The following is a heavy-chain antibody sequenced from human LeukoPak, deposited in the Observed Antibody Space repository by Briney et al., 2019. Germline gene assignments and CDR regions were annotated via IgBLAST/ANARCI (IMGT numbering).Heavy chain of an antibody. D-gene: IGHD5-18*01. CDR1: GFTFDDYT. V-gene: IGHV3-43*01. CDR3: AKDRTRGYSYGSGYFDY. CDR2: ISWDGGST. J-gene: IGHJ4*02. Sequence: GGSLRLSCAASGFTFDDYTMHWVRQAPGKGLEWVSLISWDGGSTYYADSVKGRFTISRDNSKNSLYLQMNSLRTEDTALYYCAKDRTRGYSYGSGYFDYWGQGTLVTVSS.